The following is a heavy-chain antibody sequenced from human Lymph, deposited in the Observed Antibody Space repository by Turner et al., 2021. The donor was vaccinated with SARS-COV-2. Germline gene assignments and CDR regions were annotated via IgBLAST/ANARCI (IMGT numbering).Heavy chain of an antibody. CDR3: ARREWGGSLGHIDY. Sequence: EVQLVQSGAEVKKPGESLRYSCRPSGYSFTTYWSGWVRQMRGKGLEWIGIIYPGDADTRYSPSFQGKVTISADKSISTAYLQWSSLKASDTAMYYCARREWGGSLGHIDYWGQGTLVTVSS. V-gene: IGHV5-51*01. CDR1: GYSFTTYW. D-gene: IGHD3-3*01. J-gene: IGHJ4*02. CDR2: IYPGDADT.